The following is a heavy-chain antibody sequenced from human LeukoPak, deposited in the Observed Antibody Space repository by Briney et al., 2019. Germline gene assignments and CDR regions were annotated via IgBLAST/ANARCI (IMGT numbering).Heavy chain of an antibody. CDR1: GGSISSYY. CDR2: IYYSGST. CDR3: ARRTYSSGFDYIDY. V-gene: IGHV4-59*08. Sequence: SETLSLTCTASGGSISSYYWSWIRQPPGKGLEWIGYIYYSGSTSYNPSLKSRVTISVDTSKSQFSLKLSSVIAADTAVYYCARRTYSSGFDYIDYWGQGTLVTVSS. J-gene: IGHJ4*02. D-gene: IGHD6-19*01.